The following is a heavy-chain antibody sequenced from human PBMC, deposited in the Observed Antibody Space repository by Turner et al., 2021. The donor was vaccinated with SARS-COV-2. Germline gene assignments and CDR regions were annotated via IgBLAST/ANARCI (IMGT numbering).Heavy chain of an antibody. CDR3: ARIMWWELAYGMDV. CDR1: GFSLSNAKMG. Sequence: QVTLKESGPVLVTPTESLTLTCTVSGFSLSNAKMGASWIRQPPGKALEWLAHIFSNDEKSYSTSLKSRLTISKDTSKSQVVLTMTNMDPVDTATYYCARIMWWELAYGMDVWGQGTTVTVSS. J-gene: IGHJ6*02. V-gene: IGHV2-26*01. CDR2: IFSNDEK. D-gene: IGHD1-26*01.